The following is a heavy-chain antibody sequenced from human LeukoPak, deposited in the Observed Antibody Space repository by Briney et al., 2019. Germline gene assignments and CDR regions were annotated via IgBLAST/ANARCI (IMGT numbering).Heavy chain of an antibody. J-gene: IGHJ1*01. V-gene: IGHV3-23*01. CDR1: GFTLSSYE. CDR3: TRNSGWYGLS. Sequence: GGSLRLSCTVSGFTLSSYEMSWIRQAPGKGLEWVSSIDYDGGSEHYADSVKGRFTISRDNSNNTLFLHLNSLRGEDTAVYYCTRNSGWYGLSWGQGTLVTVSS. D-gene: IGHD6-19*01. CDR2: IDYDGGSE.